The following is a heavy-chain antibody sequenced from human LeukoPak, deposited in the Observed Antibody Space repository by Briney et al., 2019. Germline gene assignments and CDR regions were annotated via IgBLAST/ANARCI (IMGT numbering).Heavy chain of an antibody. CDR3: ARDEYKADAY. V-gene: IGHV3-23*01. D-gene: IGHD2/OR15-2a*01. Sequence: PGGSLRLSCAASGFTFTSYALDWVRQAPGKGLEWISVISGDGESTHYADSVKGRFTISRDNSKNTLYLQMNSLRAEDTAVYYCARDEYKADAYWGQGTLVTVFS. CDR1: GFTFTSYA. CDR2: ISGDGEST. J-gene: IGHJ4*02.